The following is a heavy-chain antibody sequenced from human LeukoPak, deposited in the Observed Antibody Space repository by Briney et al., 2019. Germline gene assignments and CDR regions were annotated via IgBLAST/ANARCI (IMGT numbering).Heavy chain of an antibody. CDR2: ISGSGGST. CDR1: GFTFSSYA. J-gene: IGHJ1*01. Sequence: SGGSLRLSCAASGFTFSSYAMSWVRQAPGKGLEWVSAISGSGGSTYYADSVKGRFTISRDNSKNTLYLQMNSLRAEDMAVYYCAKVSGIAVAGTFLHWGQGTLVTVSS. V-gene: IGHV3-23*01. D-gene: IGHD6-19*01. CDR3: AKVSGIAVAGTFLH.